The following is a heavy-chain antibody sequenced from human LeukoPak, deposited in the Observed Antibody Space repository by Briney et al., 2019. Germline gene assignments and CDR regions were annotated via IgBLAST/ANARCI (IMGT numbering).Heavy chain of an antibody. CDR3: ASGVRFDP. CDR1: GGSFSGYY. Sequence: SETLSLTCAVYGGSFSGYYWSWIRQPPGKGLEWIGEINHSGSTNYNPSLKSRVTISVDTSKNQFSLKLSSVTAADTAVYYCASGVRFDPWGQRTLVTVSS. V-gene: IGHV4-34*01. CDR2: INHSGST. D-gene: IGHD1-1*01. J-gene: IGHJ5*02.